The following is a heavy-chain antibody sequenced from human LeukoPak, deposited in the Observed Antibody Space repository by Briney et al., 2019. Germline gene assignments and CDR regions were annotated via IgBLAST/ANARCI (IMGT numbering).Heavy chain of an antibody. J-gene: IGHJ4*02. D-gene: IGHD4-23*01. CDR3: AKIYIGGGNFTFDY. V-gene: IGHV3-30*02. CDR2: IWYDGSNK. Sequence: GGSLRLSCAASGFTFSSYGMHWVRQAPGKGLEWVAVIWYDGSNKYYADSVKGRFTISRDNSKNTLYLQMNSLRAEDTAVYYCAKIYIGGGNFTFDYWGQGTLVTVSS. CDR1: GFTFSSYG.